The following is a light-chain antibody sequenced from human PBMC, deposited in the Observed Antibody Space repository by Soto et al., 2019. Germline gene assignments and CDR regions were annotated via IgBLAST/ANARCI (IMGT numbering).Light chain of an antibody. CDR3: SSFTSSMTNV. J-gene: IGLJ1*01. Sequence: SVLAQPASVSGSPGQSMTISCNGTSSDVCGYNSGSWYQQHPGKAPKRILYDVTDRPSGVSYRFSGSKSGNTASLTISGLQAADETDYFCSSFTSSMTNVFGSGTKVTVL. CDR2: DVT. V-gene: IGLV2-14*01. CDR1: SSDVCGYNS.